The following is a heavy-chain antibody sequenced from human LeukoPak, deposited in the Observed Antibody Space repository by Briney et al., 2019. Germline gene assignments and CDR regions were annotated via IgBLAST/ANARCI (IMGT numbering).Heavy chain of an antibody. D-gene: IGHD1-26*01. CDR3: ARYASGTNFRGIDS. CDR1: GFIFSSYE. Sequence: PGGSLRLSCAVSGFIFSSYEMNWVRQAAGKGLEWIGEINHSGSTNYNPPLKSRVTISVGTSKNQFSLKLRSVTAADTAVYYCARYASGTNFRGIDSWGQGTLVTVSS. V-gene: IGHV4-34*01. CDR2: INHSGST. J-gene: IGHJ4*02.